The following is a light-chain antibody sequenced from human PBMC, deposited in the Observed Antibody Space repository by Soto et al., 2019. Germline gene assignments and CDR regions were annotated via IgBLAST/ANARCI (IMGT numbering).Light chain of an antibody. J-gene: IGKJ5*01. CDR1: QSVGTR. CDR3: QHYQSGHPIT. Sequence: EILLTQSPDTLSLSPGERATLSCRAAQSVGTRLAWYQHKTGQAPRLLISGASSRATGIPDRFTGSESETSFTLTISRLEPEDFALYYCQHYQSGHPITFGQGTRLEIK. CDR2: GAS. V-gene: IGKV3-20*01.